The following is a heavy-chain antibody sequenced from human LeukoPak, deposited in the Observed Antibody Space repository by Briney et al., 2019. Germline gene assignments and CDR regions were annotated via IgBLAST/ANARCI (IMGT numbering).Heavy chain of an antibody. V-gene: IGHV4-4*07. D-gene: IGHD2-15*01. J-gene: IGHJ4*02. CDR1: GGSISSYY. CDR3: ARWVADNPTRPRGSYFDY. Sequence: ASETLSLTCTVSGGSISSYYWSWIRQPAGKGLEWIGRIYTSGSTNYNPSLKSRVTMSVDTSKNQFSLKLSSVTAADTAVYYCARWVADNPTRPRGSYFDYWGQGTLVTVSS. CDR2: IYTSGST.